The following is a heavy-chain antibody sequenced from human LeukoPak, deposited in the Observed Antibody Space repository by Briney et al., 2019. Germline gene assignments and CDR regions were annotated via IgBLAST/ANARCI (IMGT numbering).Heavy chain of an antibody. CDR2: IYYSGST. D-gene: IGHD3-10*01. Sequence: SETLSLTCTVSGGSISSHYWSWIRQPPGKGLEWIGYIYYSGSTNYNPSLKGRVTISVDTSKNQFSLKLSSVTAADTAVYYCAREFITMVRGVYYFDYWGQGTLVTVSS. V-gene: IGHV4-59*11. CDR3: AREFITMVRGVYYFDY. CDR1: GGSISSHY. J-gene: IGHJ4*02.